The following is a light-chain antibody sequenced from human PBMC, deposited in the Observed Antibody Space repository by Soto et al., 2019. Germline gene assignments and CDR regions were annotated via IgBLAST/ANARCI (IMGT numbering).Light chain of an antibody. V-gene: IGKV3-20*01. CDR1: QSVSKWY. CDR3: QQYVMPPFT. J-gene: IGKJ2*01. Sequence: DIMLTLSPCTLSLSQGERATLSCRASQSVSKWYVAWYQVKPGQAPRLVIYGASSRATGIPDRFSGGESGTEFTLSISRLEPEDFAVYYCQQYVMPPFTFGRGSKVDI. CDR2: GAS.